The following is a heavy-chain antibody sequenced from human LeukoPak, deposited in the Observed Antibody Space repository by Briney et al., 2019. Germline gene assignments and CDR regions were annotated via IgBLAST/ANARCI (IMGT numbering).Heavy chain of an antibody. V-gene: IGHV3-74*01. CDR1: GFTFSSYW. CDR3: AKRYSSGWYYLDY. Sequence: PGGSLRLSCAASGFTFSSYWMQWVRQAPGKGLVWVSRIDGDGSSTNYADSVKGRFTISRDNAKNTLYLQMNSLRAEDTAVYYCAKRYSSGWYYLDYWGQGTLVTVSS. J-gene: IGHJ4*02. D-gene: IGHD6-19*01. CDR2: IDGDGSST.